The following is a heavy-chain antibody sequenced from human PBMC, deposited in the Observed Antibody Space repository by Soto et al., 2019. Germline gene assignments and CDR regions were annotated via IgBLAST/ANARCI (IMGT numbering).Heavy chain of an antibody. V-gene: IGHV1-2*04. CDR2: INPNSGGT. Sequence: GASVKVSCKASGYTFTGYYMHWVRQAPGQGPEWMGWINPNSGGTNYAQKFQGWVAMTRDTSISTAYMELSRLRSDDTAVYYCARDFYSSSAPDYYYGMDVWGQGTTVTVSS. CDR1: GYTFTGYY. CDR3: ARDFYSSSAPDYYYGMDV. D-gene: IGHD6-6*01. J-gene: IGHJ6*02.